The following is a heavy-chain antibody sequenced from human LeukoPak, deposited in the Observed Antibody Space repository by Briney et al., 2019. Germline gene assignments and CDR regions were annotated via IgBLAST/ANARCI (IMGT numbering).Heavy chain of an antibody. CDR1: GGSFSNYY. Sequence: SETLSLTCAVYGGSFSNYYWSWIRQPAGKGLEWIGRIYTSGSTNYNPSLKSRVTISVDTSKNQFSLKLSSVTAADTAVYYCARDPLITMVRGAFDIWGQGTMVTVSS. D-gene: IGHD3-10*01. CDR2: IYTSGST. V-gene: IGHV4-4*07. CDR3: ARDPLITMVRGAFDI. J-gene: IGHJ3*02.